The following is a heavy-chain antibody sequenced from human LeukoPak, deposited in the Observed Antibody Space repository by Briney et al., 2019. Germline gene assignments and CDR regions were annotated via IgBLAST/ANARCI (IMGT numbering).Heavy chain of an antibody. CDR1: GGSFSGYC. D-gene: IGHD6-19*01. Sequence: PSETLSLTCAVYGGSFSGYCWGWIRQPPGKGLEWIGTIYYSGSTYYNPSLKSRVTISVDTSKNQFSLKLSSVTAADTAVYYCARSGQWLVRVFDYWGQGTLVTVSS. J-gene: IGHJ4*02. V-gene: IGHV4-34*01. CDR2: IYYSGST. CDR3: ARSGQWLVRVFDY.